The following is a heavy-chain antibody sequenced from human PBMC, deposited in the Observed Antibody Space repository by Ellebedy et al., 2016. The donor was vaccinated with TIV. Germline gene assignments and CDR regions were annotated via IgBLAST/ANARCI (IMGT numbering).Heavy chain of an antibody. D-gene: IGHD3-3*01. V-gene: IGHV4-30-2*01. J-gene: IGHJ5*02. CDR3: ARLTIFAYSWFDP. CDR1: GGSMRSDFYS. CDR2: IHHSGST. Sequence: MPSETLSLTCAVSGGSMRSDFYSWSWIRQPPGKGLEWIGHIHHSGSTYYNPSLKSRVTISRDTSKNHFSLNLTSVTAADTAVYYCARLTIFAYSWFDPWGQGTLVTVSS.